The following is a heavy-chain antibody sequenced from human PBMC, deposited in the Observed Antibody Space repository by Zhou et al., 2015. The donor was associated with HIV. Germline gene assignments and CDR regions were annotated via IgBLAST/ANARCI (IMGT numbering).Heavy chain of an antibody. CDR1: GGTFSSYA. Sequence: QVQLVQSGAEVKKPGSSVKVSCKASGGTFSSYAISWVRQAPGQGLEWMGGIIPIFGTANYAQKFQGRVTITADESTSTAYMELSSLRSEDTAVYYCARARSMVATARPNAFDIWGQGTMVTVSS. J-gene: IGHJ3*02. D-gene: IGHD5-12*01. CDR2: IIPIFGTA. CDR3: ARARSMVATARPNAFDI. V-gene: IGHV1-69*12.